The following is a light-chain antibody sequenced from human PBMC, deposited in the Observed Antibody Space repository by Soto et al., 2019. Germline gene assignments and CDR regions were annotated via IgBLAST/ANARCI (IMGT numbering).Light chain of an antibody. CDR3: QQYGSSRT. CDR1: QSVSSSY. V-gene: IGKV3-20*01. J-gene: IGKJ1*01. CDR2: GAS. Sequence: EILLTQSPCTLALSPGERATLSCRASQSVSSSYLAWYQQKPGQAPSLLIYGASSRATGIPDRLSGSGSGTDFTLTISRLEPEDFPVYYCQQYGSSRTFGQGTKVDIK.